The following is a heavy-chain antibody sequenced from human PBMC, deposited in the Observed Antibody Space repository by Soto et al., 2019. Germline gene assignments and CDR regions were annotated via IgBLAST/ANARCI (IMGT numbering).Heavy chain of an antibody. CDR3: ARSPGGWLDY. CDR2: VSYSGGT. Sequence: PSETLSLTCTVSGASVSSGGYYWSWIRQPPGKGLEWIGFVSYSGGTNSSPSLKSRVTMSLDTSRNEFSLKLSSVTAADTAVYYCARSPGGWLDYWGQGTPVTVSS. J-gene: IGHJ4*02. V-gene: IGHV4-61*08. CDR1: GASVSSGGYY. D-gene: IGHD1-26*01.